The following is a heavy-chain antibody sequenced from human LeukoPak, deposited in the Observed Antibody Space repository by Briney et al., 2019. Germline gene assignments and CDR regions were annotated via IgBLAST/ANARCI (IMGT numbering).Heavy chain of an antibody. CDR1: GYTFTSNY. V-gene: IGHV1-46*01. J-gene: IGHJ3*02. Sequence: GASVKVSCKAFGYTFTSNYMHWVRQAPGQGPEWMGVISPSGGSTTYAQKFQGRVTLTRDMSTSTDYLELSSLRSEDTAVYYCARIYDYVWGSVHDAFDIWGQGTMVTVSS. CDR2: ISPSGGST. D-gene: IGHD3-16*01. CDR3: ARIYDYVWGSVHDAFDI.